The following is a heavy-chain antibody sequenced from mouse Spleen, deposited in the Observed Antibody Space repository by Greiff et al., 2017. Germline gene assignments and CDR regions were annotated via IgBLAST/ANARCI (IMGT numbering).Heavy chain of an antibody. CDR1: GYTFTSYW. V-gene: IGHV1-64*01. Sequence: QVQLQQSGAELVKPGASVKLSCKASGYTFTSYWLHWVTQRPGQGLEWIGMIHPNSGSTNYNEKFKSKATLTVDQSSSTAYMQLSSLTSEDSAVYYCARAYYGNLYAMDYWGQGTSVTVSS. CDR3: ARAYYGNLYAMDY. J-gene: IGHJ4*01. CDR2: IHPNSGST. D-gene: IGHD2-10*01.